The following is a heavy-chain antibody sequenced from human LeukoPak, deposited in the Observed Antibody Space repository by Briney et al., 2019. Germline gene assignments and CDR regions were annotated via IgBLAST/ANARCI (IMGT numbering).Heavy chain of an antibody. CDR2: IYYSGST. Sequence: SETLSLTCTVSGASIRSHYWSWIRQPPGKGLEWIGYIYYSGSTNYNPSLKSRVTISVDTSKNQFSLKLSSVTAADTAVYYCARESRDYGGSFDYWGQGTLVTVSS. CDR3: ARESRDYGGSFDY. D-gene: IGHD4-23*01. J-gene: IGHJ4*02. V-gene: IGHV4-59*11. CDR1: GASIRSHY.